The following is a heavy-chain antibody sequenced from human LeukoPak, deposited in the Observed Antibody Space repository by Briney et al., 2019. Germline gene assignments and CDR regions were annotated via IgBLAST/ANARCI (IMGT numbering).Heavy chain of an antibody. Sequence: GGSLRLSCAASGFTFSDYYMSWIRQAPGKGLEWVSYISSSSSYTNYADSVKGRFTISRDNAKNSLYLQMNSLRAEDTAVYYCARDYYDSSGYFYFAYWGQGTLVTVSS. CDR3: ARDYYDSSGYFYFAY. CDR1: GFTFSDYY. J-gene: IGHJ4*02. V-gene: IGHV3-11*05. CDR2: ISSSSSYT. D-gene: IGHD3-22*01.